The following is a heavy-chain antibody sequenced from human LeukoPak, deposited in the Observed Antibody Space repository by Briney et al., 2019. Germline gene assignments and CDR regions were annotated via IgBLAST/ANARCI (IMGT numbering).Heavy chain of an antibody. CDR1: GGSISSGDYY. J-gene: IGHJ3*02. V-gene: IGHV4-30-4*01. CDR3: ASQKVLRYFDWLSFADPRDAFDI. Sequence: SQTLSLTCTVSGGSISSGDYYWSWIRQPPGKGLEWIGYIYYSGSTYYNPSLKSRVTISVDTSKNQFSLKLSSVTAADTAVYYCASQKVLRYFDWLSFADPRDAFDIWGQGTMVTVSS. CDR2: IYYSGST. D-gene: IGHD3-9*01.